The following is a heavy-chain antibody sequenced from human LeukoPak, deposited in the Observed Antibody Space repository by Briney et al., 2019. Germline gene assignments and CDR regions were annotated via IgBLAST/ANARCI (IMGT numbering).Heavy chain of an antibody. CDR3: ARRRYDSSGYLTAFDI. J-gene: IGHJ3*02. D-gene: IGHD3-22*01. Sequence: SETLSPTCTVSGGSISSSSYYWGWLRQPPGKGLEWIGSIYYSGSTYYNPSLKSRVTISVDTSKNQFSLKLSSVTAADTAVYYCARRRYDSSGYLTAFDIWGQGTMVTVSS. CDR1: GGSISSSSYY. V-gene: IGHV4-39*01. CDR2: IYYSGST.